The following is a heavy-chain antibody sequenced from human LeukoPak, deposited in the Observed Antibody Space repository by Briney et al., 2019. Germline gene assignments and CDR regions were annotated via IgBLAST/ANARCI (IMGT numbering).Heavy chain of an antibody. Sequence: PSETLSLTCTVSGGSISTYYWSWIRQPAGKGLEWIGHIYSSGSTNYNPSLKSRVTMSVDTSKSQFSLKLSSVSAADTAVYYCAREPPRADFWSGSYTKGDYFDYWGQGTLVTVSS. D-gene: IGHD3-3*01. V-gene: IGHV4-4*07. CDR2: IYSSGST. CDR3: AREPPRADFWSGSYTKGDYFDY. J-gene: IGHJ4*02. CDR1: GGSISTYY.